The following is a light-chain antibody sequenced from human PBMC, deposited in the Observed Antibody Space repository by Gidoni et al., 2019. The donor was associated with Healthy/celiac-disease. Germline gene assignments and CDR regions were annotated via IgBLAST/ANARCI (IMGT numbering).Light chain of an antibody. Sequence: EIFVAPSPATLSLSPGERATLSCRASQIVSSYLAWYQQKPGQAPRLLIYDASNRATGIPARFSGSGSGTDFTLTISSLEPEDFAVYYCQQRSNWPTFGGGTKVEIK. V-gene: IGKV3-11*01. CDR3: QQRSNWPT. CDR1: QIVSSY. J-gene: IGKJ4*01. CDR2: DAS.